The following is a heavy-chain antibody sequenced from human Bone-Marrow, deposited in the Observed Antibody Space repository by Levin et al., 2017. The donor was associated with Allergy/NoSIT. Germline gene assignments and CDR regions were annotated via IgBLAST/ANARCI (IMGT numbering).Heavy chain of an antibody. V-gene: IGHV1-69*06. CDR2: IIPIFGTA. D-gene: IGHD3-3*01. CDR3: ARWGERAGGITIFGVVKSWFDP. CDR1: GGTFSSYA. Sequence: SVKVSCKASGGTFSSYAISWVRQAPGQGLEWMGGIIPIFGTANYAQKFQGRVTITADKSTSTAYMELSSLRSEDTAVYYCARWGERAGGITIFGVVKSWFDPWGQGTLVTVSS. J-gene: IGHJ5*02.